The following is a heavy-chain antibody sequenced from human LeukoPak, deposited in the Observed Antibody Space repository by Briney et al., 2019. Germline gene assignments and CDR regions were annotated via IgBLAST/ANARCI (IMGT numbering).Heavy chain of an antibody. Sequence: PGGSLRLSCAASGFTFSSYAMSWVRQAPGKGLEWVSAISGSGGGTYYADSVKGRFTISRDNSKNTLYLQMNSLRAEDTAVYYCANDYGDYLFYFDYWGQGTLVTVSS. CDR3: ANDYGDYLFYFDY. V-gene: IGHV3-23*01. CDR1: GFTFSSYA. D-gene: IGHD4-17*01. J-gene: IGHJ4*02. CDR2: ISGSGGGT.